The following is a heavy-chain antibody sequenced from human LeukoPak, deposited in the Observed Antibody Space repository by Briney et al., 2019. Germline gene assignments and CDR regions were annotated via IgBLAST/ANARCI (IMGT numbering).Heavy chain of an antibody. Sequence: PGGSLRLSCAASGLTFSSYSMNWVRQAPGKGLEGVSVLSGSGGTTYYADSVKGRFTISRDNSKNTLYLQMNSLRDEDTAVYYCARDEGSGNYYMDQWGQGTLVTVSS. CDR1: GLTFSSYS. D-gene: IGHD3-10*01. J-gene: IGHJ4*02. V-gene: IGHV3-23*01. CDR2: LSGSGGTT. CDR3: ARDEGSGNYYMDQ.